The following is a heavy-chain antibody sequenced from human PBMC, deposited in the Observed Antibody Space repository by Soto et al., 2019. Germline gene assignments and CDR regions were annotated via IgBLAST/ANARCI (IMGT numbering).Heavy chain of an antibody. D-gene: IGHD3-10*02. Sequence: GESLKISCKGSGYSFTSYWISWVRQMPGKGLEWMGRIDPSDSYTNYSPSFQGHVTISADMDPGDTATYYCVRTAYSFGWSGYLGMDVWGQGITVTVSS. J-gene: IGHJ6*02. CDR3: LGMDV. CDR2: IDPSDSYT. CDR1: GYSFTSYW. V-gene: IGHV5-10-1*01.